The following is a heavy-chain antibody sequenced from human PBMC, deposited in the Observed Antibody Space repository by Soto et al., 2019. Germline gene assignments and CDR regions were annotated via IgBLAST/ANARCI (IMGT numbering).Heavy chain of an antibody. J-gene: IGHJ4*02. V-gene: IGHV4-61*01. Sequence: SETLSLTCAVSGYSISTGFNWAWIRQPPGKGLEWIGYIYYSGSTNYNPSLKSRVTISVDTSKNQFSLKLSSVTAADTAVYYCARDSITGTRYDYWGQGTLVTVSS. CDR2: IYYSGST. D-gene: IGHD1-7*01. CDR3: ARDSITGTRYDY. CDR1: GYSISTGFN.